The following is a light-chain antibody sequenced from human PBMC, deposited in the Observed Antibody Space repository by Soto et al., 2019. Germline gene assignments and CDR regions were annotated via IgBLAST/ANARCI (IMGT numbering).Light chain of an antibody. V-gene: IGKV1-39*01. J-gene: IGKJ5*01. CDR3: QQSYSTPPIT. Sequence: DIQMTHAPSSRSASVGDRGTITCLASQSISSYLNWYQQKPGKAPKLLIYAASSLQSGVPSRFSGSGSGTDFTLTISILQPEDFATYYCQQSYSTPPITFGQGTRLEIK. CDR1: QSISSY. CDR2: AAS.